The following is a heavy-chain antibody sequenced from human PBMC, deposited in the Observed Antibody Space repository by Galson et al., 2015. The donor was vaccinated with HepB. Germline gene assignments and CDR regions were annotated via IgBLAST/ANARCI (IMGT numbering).Heavy chain of an antibody. CDR1: GFSLRTSGVG. Sequence: PALVKPTQTLTLTCTFSGFSLRTSGVGVGWIRQPPGKALEWLALILWSADEHYSPSLKSRLTITKDTSKNQVVLTMTNMDPVDTGRYYCAHSLGLVGPYLDYWGQGALVTVSS. CDR2: ILWSADE. V-gene: IGHV2-5*01. J-gene: IGHJ4*02. D-gene: IGHD2-8*02. CDR3: AHSLGLVGPYLDY.